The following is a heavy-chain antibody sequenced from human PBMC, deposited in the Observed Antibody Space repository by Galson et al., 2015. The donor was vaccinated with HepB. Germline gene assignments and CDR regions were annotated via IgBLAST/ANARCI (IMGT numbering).Heavy chain of an antibody. CDR1: GGTFSSYA. CDR3: AREPKSYGDLPGAFDI. CDR2: IIPIFGTA. D-gene: IGHD4-17*01. Sequence: SVKVSCKASGGTFSSYAISWVRQAPGQGLEWMGGIIPIFGTANYAQKFQGRVTITADESTSTAYMELSSLRSEDTAVYYCAREPKSYGDLPGAFDIWGQGTMVTVSS. V-gene: IGHV1-69*13. J-gene: IGHJ3*02.